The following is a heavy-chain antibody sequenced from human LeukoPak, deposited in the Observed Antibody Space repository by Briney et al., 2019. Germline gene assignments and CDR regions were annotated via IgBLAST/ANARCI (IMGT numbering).Heavy chain of an antibody. Sequence: GASVKVSCKASGYTFTAYYMHWVRQAPGQGLEWMGWINANSGGTNSAQRFQGRVTMTRDTSISTAYMELSRLRSDDTAVYYCARQVSSGPYYFDFWGQGTLVTVSS. J-gene: IGHJ4*02. CDR2: INANSGGT. CDR3: ARQVSSGPYYFDF. D-gene: IGHD6-19*01. V-gene: IGHV1-2*02. CDR1: GYTFTAYY.